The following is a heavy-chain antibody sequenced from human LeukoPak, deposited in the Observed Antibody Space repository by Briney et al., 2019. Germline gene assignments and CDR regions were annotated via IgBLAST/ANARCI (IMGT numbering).Heavy chain of an antibody. CDR2: IYYSGST. J-gene: IGHJ2*01. Sequence: SETLSLTCTVSGGSISSYYWSWIRQPPGKGLEWVGYIYYSGSTNYNPSLKSRVTISVDTSKNQFSLKLSSVTAADTAVYYCARDRGYGDSWDFDLWGRGTLVTVSS. V-gene: IGHV4-59*01. CDR1: GGSISSYY. D-gene: IGHD4-17*01. CDR3: ARDRGYGDSWDFDL.